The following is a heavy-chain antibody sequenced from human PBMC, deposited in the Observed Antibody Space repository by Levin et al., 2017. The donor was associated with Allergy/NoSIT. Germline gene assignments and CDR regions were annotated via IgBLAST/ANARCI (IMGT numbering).Heavy chain of an antibody. Sequence: SCTVSGDSISRGDYYWTWIRHLPGKGLEWIGFIPHSGSASYNPSLKSRLTLSLDTSKNQFSLKLASVTVADTAVYYCARDECAWFGECYGPDVWGQGTTVIVSS. D-gene: IGHD3-10*01. CDR3: ARDECAWFGECYGPDV. J-gene: IGHJ6*02. CDR1: GDSISRGDYY. CDR2: IPHSGSA. V-gene: IGHV4-31*03.